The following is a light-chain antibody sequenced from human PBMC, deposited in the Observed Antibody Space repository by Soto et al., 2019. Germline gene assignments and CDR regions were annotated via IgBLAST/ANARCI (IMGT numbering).Light chain of an antibody. V-gene: IGKV1-39*01. J-gene: IGKJ3*01. CDR1: QSISSY. CDR3: KESSSTPYS. CDR2: AAS. Sequence: DIQVTQSPSSLSASVGDRVTITCRASQSISSYLNWYQQKPGKAPKLLIYAASSLESRVTSRFSGSGSGTDFTLTISSLQPEDFATYYSKESSSTPYSFGPGTKLDIK.